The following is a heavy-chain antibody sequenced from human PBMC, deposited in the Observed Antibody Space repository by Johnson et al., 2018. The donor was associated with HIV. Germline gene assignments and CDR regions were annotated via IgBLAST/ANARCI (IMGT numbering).Heavy chain of an antibody. V-gene: IGHV3-30-3*01. Sequence: QVQLVESGGGLIQPGGSLRLSCAVSGFTVSSDYMSWVRQAPGKGLEWVALISYDGSHKFYADSVKGRFTISRDHSKNTLYLQMNSLRAGDSAVYYCARVGGSWMLDAFDIWGQGTVVTVSS. CDR1: GFTVSSDY. CDR2: ISYDGSHK. D-gene: IGHD3-10*01. CDR3: ARVGGSWMLDAFDI. J-gene: IGHJ3*02.